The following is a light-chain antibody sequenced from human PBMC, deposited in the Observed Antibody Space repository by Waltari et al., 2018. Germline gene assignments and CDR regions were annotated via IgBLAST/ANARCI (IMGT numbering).Light chain of an antibody. Sequence: SYVLTQPPSVSVAPGQTARITCGGNNIGSKSVHWYQQKPGQAPVPVVFDDSDRPSGTPERFSGSNSGNTATLTISRVEAGDEADYYCQVWDSSSDHWVFGGGTKLTVL. J-gene: IGLJ3*02. CDR3: QVWDSSSDHWV. CDR1: NIGSKS. V-gene: IGLV3-21*02. CDR2: DDS.